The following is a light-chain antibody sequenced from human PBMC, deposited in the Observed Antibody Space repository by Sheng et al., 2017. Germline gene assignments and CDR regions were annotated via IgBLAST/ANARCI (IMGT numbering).Light chain of an antibody. J-gene: IGKJ1*01. CDR3: QQYGSSPPRT. V-gene: IGKV3-20*01. CDR1: QSVTSSY. CDR2: GAS. Sequence: EIVLTQSPGTLSLSPGERATLSCRASQSVTSSYLAWYQQKPGQAPSLLIYGASTRATGIPDRFSGSGSGTDFTLTISRLEPEDFAVYYCQQYGSSPPRTFGQGTKVE.